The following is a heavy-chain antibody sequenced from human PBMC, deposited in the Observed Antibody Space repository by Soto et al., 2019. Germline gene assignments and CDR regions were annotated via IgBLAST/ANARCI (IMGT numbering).Heavy chain of an antibody. CDR1: GFTFSDHY. D-gene: IGHD3-22*01. J-gene: IGHJ4*02. CDR2: ISSSGDII. Sequence: PGGSLRLSCAASGFTFSDHYMSWIRQAPGKGLEWVSYISSSGDIIYYADSVKGRFTISRDNAKNSLYLQMNSLRAEDTAVYYCARDLGYYDSSGYCDYWGQGT. V-gene: IGHV3-11*01. CDR3: ARDLGYYDSSGYCDY.